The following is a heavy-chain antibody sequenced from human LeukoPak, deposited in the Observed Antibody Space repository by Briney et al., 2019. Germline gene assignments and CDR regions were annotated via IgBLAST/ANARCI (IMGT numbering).Heavy chain of an antibody. Sequence: PSETLSLTCPVSGGSISSYHWSWIRQPPGKGLEWIGYIYYSGSTNYNPSLKSRVTISVDTSKNQFSLKLSSVTAADTAVYYCARESGSYPYCFDYWGQGTLVTVSS. CDR1: GGSISSYH. CDR3: ARESGSYPYCFDY. J-gene: IGHJ4*02. CDR2: IYYSGST. V-gene: IGHV4-59*01. D-gene: IGHD1-26*01.